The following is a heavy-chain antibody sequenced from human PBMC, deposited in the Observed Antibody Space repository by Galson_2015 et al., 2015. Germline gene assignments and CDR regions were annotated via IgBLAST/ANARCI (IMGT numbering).Heavy chain of an antibody. CDR1: GFTFSTYG. J-gene: IGHJ4*02. CDR3: VRDPCSGGSCYSARGDY. Sequence: SLRLSCAASGFTFSTYGMHWVRQAPGKGLEWVAVMWYDGSIERYADSVKGRFTISRDNSKNRLYLQMNSLRAEDTAVYYCVRDPCSGGSCYSARGDYWGQGTLVTVSS. D-gene: IGHD2-15*01. V-gene: IGHV3-33*01. CDR2: MWYDGSIE.